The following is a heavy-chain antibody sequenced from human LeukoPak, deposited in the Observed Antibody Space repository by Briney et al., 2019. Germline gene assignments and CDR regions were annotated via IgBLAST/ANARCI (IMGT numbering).Heavy chain of an antibody. D-gene: IGHD3-3*01. CDR1: GYTFTSYY. Sequence: SVKVSCKASGYTFTSYYMHWARQAPGQGLEWMGGIIPIFGTANYAQKFQGRVTITTDESTSTAYMELSSLRSEDMAVYYCASRPSNYDFWSGYPPDVWGKGTTVTVSS. J-gene: IGHJ6*04. V-gene: IGHV1-69*05. CDR3: ASRPSNYDFWSGYPPDV. CDR2: IIPIFGTA.